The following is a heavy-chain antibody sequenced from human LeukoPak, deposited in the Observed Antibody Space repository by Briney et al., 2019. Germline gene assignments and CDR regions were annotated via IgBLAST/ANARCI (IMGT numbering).Heavy chain of an antibody. CDR3: ARRYSSSWYRRQFDP. CDR2: INHSGST. D-gene: IGHD6-13*01. Sequence: SETLSLTCAVYGGSFSGYYWSWIRQPPGKGLEWIGEINHSGSTNYNPSLKSRVTISVDTSKNQFSLKLSSVTAADTAVYYCARRYSSSWYRRQFDPWGQGTLVTVSS. J-gene: IGHJ5*02. CDR1: GGSFSGYY. V-gene: IGHV4-34*01.